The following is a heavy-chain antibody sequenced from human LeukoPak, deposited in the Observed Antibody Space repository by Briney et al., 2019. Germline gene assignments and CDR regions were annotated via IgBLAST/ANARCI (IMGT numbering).Heavy chain of an antibody. V-gene: IGHV3-66*01. CDR2: IYSGGST. J-gene: IGHJ3*02. CDR1: GFTVSNNY. Sequence: GGSLRLSCAASGFTVSNNYMYWVRQAPGKGLEWVSVIYSGGSTYYADSVKGRFTISRDNSKNTLYLQMNSLRAEDTAVYYCARDLDYYDSSGYLDAFDIWGQGTMVTVSS. D-gene: IGHD3-22*01. CDR3: ARDLDYYDSSGYLDAFDI.